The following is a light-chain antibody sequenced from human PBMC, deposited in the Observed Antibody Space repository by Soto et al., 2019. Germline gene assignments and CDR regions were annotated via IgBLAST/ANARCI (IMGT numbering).Light chain of an antibody. CDR2: AAS. V-gene: IGKV1-39*01. Sequence: DIQMTQSPSSLSASVGDRVTITCRASQSISSYLNWYQQKPGKAPKLLIYAASSLQSGVPSRFSGSGYGTDFTLTISSLQPEDFATYYCQQSYSTFSVGPGTKVDIK. CDR3: QQSYSTFS. J-gene: IGKJ3*01. CDR1: QSISSY.